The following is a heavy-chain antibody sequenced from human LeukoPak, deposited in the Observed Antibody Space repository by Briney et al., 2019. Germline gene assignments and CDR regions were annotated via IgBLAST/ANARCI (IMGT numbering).Heavy chain of an antibody. D-gene: IGHD6-6*01. V-gene: IGHV4-59*01. Sequence: PSETLSLTCTVSGGSISSYYWTWIRQPPGKGLEWIGYIYHSGNTNYNPSLKSRVTISVDTSKNQFSLKVSSVTAADTAVYYCARHSSSSRGRFDPWGQGTLVTVSS. CDR1: GGSISSYY. CDR2: IYHSGNT. CDR3: ARHSSSSRGRFDP. J-gene: IGHJ5*02.